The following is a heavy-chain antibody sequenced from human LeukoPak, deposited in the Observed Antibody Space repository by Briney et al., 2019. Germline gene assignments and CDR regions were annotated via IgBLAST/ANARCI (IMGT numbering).Heavy chain of an antibody. J-gene: IGHJ4*02. Sequence: GESLKISCKGSGYSFTSYWIGWVRQMPGKGLEWMGIIYPGDSDTRYSPSFQGQVTISADKSISTAYLQWSSLKASDTAMYYCARIRDIQKQLVAGPLWYWGQGTLVTVSS. CDR3: ARIRDIQKQLVAGPLWY. CDR2: IYPGDSDT. V-gene: IGHV5-51*01. CDR1: GYSFTSYW. D-gene: IGHD6-6*01.